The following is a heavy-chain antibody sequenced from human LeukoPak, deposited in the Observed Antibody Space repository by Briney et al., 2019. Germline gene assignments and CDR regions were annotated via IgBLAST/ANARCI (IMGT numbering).Heavy chain of an antibody. V-gene: IGHV3-7*01. CDR1: SFSFSDFW. CDR3: ARSSSQGFDYFDY. CDR2: IKRFGSEK. D-gene: IGHD6-6*01. Sequence: GGSLRLSCVACSFSFSDFWMSWVRQRPGKDLEWVATIKRFGSEKTYLDSVKGRFTISRHDSKNSLSLQMNNLGADDSGLYYCARSSSQGFDYFDYWGQGALVTVSS. J-gene: IGHJ4*02.